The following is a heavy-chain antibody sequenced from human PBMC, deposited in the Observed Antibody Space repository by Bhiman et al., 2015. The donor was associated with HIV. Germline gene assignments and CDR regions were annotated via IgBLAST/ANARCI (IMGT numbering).Heavy chain of an antibody. V-gene: IGHV3-7*01. CDR2: IKEDGSEK. CDR3: ARDRRRTVVAGYDYYGMDV. J-gene: IGHJ6*01. D-gene: IGHD6-19*01. Sequence: EVQLVESGGGLVQPGGSLRLSCAASGFTFSSYWMSWVRQAPGKGLEWVANIKEDGSEKFYVDSVKGRFTVSRDNAENSLYLHLNSLRVEDTAVYYCARDRRRTVVAGYDYYGMDVWGPRDHGHRLL. CDR1: GFTFSSYW.